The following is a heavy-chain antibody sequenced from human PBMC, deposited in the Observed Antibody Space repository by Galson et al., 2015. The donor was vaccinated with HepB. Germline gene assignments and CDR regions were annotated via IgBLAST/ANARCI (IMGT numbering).Heavy chain of an antibody. Sequence: SLRLSCAASGFTFSGFRMNWVRQAPGKGLEWLSFISTDGNHKYYGDSAKGRFTISRDNSKNTLYLQMSSLRAEDTAVYYCAREVVSGRQYYFDFWGQGTLVVVSS. CDR1: GFTFSGFR. D-gene: IGHD3-22*01. J-gene: IGHJ4*02. V-gene: IGHV3-30-3*01. CDR3: AREVVSGRQYYFDF. CDR2: ISTDGNHK.